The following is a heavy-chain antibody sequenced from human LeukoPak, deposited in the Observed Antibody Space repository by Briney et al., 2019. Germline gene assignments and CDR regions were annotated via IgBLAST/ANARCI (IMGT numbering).Heavy chain of an antibody. CDR1: GYSISSGYY. CDR3: ARQDTAMVKGWFDP. Sequence: PSETLSLTCGVSGYSISSGYYWGWIRQPPGRVLEWIGSINHSGNTYCNPSLKSRVAISIDTSKNDFSLKMSSVTAADTAVYFCARQDTAMVKGWFDPWGQGTLVTFCS. CDR2: INHSGNT. D-gene: IGHD5-18*01. V-gene: IGHV4-38-2*01. J-gene: IGHJ5*02.